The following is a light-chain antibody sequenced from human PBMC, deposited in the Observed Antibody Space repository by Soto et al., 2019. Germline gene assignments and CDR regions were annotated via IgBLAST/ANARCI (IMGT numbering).Light chain of an antibody. CDR1: QGISSY. CDR3: QQLNTYPIT. Sequence: IQLTQSPSSLSASVGDRVTITCRASQGISSYLAWYQRKPGKAPKLLIYGASTLEGGVPFRFXXXXXXXXXXXXXXSLQPEDFATYYCQQLNTYPITFGQGTRLEIK. J-gene: IGKJ5*01. V-gene: IGKV1-9*01. CDR2: GAS.